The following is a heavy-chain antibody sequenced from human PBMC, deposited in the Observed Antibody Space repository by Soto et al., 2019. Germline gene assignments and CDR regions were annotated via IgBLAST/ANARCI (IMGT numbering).Heavy chain of an antibody. J-gene: IGHJ4*02. Sequence: SETLSLTCAVYGGSFSAYYWSWIRQPPGKWLEWIGEINHSGGTSYNPSLKSRVTISVGTSKSQFSLKLTSVTAADRAVYYCARGSVDTVDISGFYEYWGQGXPVTVYS. CDR1: GGSFSAYY. V-gene: IGHV4-34*01. CDR3: ARGSVDTVDISGFYEY. CDR2: INHSGGT. D-gene: IGHD3-22*01.